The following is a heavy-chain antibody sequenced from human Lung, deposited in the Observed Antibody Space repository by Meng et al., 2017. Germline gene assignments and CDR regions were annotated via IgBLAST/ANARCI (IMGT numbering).Heavy chain of an antibody. CDR3: ARDEDISAAGKLFGDY. CDR1: GYNFPDYY. CDR2: INPKSGDT. D-gene: IGHD6-25*01. V-gene: IGHV1-2*06. J-gene: IGHJ4*02. Sequence: QGQRVHSGADVKKPGASVKFSCKPSGYNFPDYYIHWVRRAPGQGLEWMGRINPKSGDTHYAQKFQARVTMTGDTSISTAYMELSGLRSDDTAMYYCARDEDISAAGKLFGDYWGQGTLVTVSS.